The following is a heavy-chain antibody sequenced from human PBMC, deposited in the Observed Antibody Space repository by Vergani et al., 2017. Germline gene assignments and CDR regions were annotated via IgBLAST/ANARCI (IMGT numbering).Heavy chain of an antibody. V-gene: IGHV3-23*01. D-gene: IGHD5-12*01. CDR2: VSGSSATP. Sequence: EVQLLESGGGLVQPGGSLRLSCEASGFSFPGYAMSWVRQAPGKGLEWVSSVSGSSATPYYADSVKGRFIISRDNSKNTLHLQMNSLRADDPAVYYFTRGSAGYTGYSFDYGGQGPLPPSPQ. CDR1: GFSFPGYA. CDR3: TRGSAGYTGYSFDY. J-gene: IGHJ4*02.